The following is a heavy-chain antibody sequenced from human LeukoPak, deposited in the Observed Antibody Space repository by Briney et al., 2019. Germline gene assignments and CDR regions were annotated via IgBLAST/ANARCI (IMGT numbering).Heavy chain of an antibody. CDR1: GFTFSSYS. J-gene: IGHJ4*02. V-gene: IGHV3-21*01. CDR3: ARWASHSSPIDY. CDR2: ISSSSSYI. Sequence: PGGSLRLSCAASGFTFSSYSMNWVRQAPGKGLEWVSSISSSSSYIYYADSVKGRFTISRDNAKNSLYLQMNSLRAEDTAVYYCARWASHSSPIDYWGQGTLVTVSS. D-gene: IGHD6-6*01.